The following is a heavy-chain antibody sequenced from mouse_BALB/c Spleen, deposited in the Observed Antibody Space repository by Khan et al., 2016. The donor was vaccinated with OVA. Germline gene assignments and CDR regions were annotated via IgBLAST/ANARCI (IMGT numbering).Heavy chain of an antibody. CDR3: ARIYRSDFDY. D-gene: IGHD1-1*01. CDR1: GYSFTGYF. Sequence: VQLKESGPELVKPGASVKISCKASGYSFTGYFMNWVKQSHGKSLEWIGRINPHIGETFYNQKFTGKATLTVDESSSTAHMERRSLASEDSAVYYCARIYRSDFDYWGQGTTLTVAS. V-gene: IGHV1-20*02. J-gene: IGHJ2*01. CDR2: INPHIGET.